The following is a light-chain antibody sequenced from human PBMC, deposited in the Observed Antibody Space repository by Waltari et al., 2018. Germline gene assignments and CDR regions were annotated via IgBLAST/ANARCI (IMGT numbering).Light chain of an antibody. CDR2: DAS. V-gene: IGKV3-15*01. Sequence: QSPGTLSVSPGGRATLSCRASQSVSTNLAWYQQKPGQAPRLLIFDASTRATGVPGRFSGSGSGTDFTLTISRLQSQDFAVYYCQQYDDWPGTFGQGTKVEIK. J-gene: IGKJ1*01. CDR3: QQYDDWPGT. CDR1: QSVSTN.